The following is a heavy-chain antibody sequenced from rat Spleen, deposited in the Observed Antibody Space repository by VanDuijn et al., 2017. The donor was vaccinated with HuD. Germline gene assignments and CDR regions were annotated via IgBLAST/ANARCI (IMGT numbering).Heavy chain of an antibody. Sequence: EVQLVESDGGLVQPGRSLKLSCTASGFTFSDYYMAWVRQAPTKGLEWVATISFDGYNTYYRDSVKGRFTVSRDNAKSTLYLQMDSLRSEDTATYYCTTYPFSYWGQGTLVTVSS. CDR3: TTYPFSY. J-gene: IGHJ3*01. CDR2: ISFDGYNT. D-gene: IGHD3-8*01. V-gene: IGHV5-20*01. CDR1: GFTFSDYY.